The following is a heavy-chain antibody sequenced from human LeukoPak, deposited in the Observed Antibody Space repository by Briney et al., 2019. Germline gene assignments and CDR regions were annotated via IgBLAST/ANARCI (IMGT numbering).Heavy chain of an antibody. CDR2: IYYSGST. V-gene: IGHV4-30-4*01. Sequence: SETLSLTCTVSGGSISSGDYYRSWIRQPPGKGLEWIGYIYYSGSTYYNPSLKSRVTISVDTSKNQFSLKLSSVTAADTAVYYCARGVGYYDSSGQPFDYWGQGTLVTVSS. CDR1: GGSISSGDYY. J-gene: IGHJ4*02. CDR3: ARGVGYYDSSGQPFDY. D-gene: IGHD3-22*01.